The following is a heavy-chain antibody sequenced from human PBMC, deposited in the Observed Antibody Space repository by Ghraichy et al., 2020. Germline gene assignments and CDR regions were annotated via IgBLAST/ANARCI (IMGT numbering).Heavy chain of an antibody. D-gene: IGHD3-22*01. V-gene: IGHV1-18*01. CDR1: GYSFPSHG. J-gene: IGHJ4*02. CDR3: ARYWLAHYDDGSGYFTGLDY. CDR2: ISAYNGDT. Sequence: ASVKVSCKPPGYSFPSHGISWVRQAPGPGLEWMGWISAYNGDTNYARKFQGRVTMTTDTATSTAYMELRSLRSYATAMYYCARYWLAHYDDGSGYFTGLDYWGQGTLVTVSS.